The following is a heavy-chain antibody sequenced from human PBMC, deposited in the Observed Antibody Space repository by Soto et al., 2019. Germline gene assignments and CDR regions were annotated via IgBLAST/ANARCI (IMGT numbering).Heavy chain of an antibody. CDR2: ISDTSSHI. Sequence: GGSLRLSCAASGFTFSIYTMTWVRQAPGKGLEWVSSISDTSSHIYYSDSVRGRFTVSRDNAKNSLYLQVNSLRAEDTAVYYCARVRSGGSGYFDYWGQGTRGTVS. CDR1: GFTFSIYT. V-gene: IGHV3-21*01. D-gene: IGHD2-15*01. J-gene: IGHJ4*02. CDR3: ARVRSGGSGYFDY.